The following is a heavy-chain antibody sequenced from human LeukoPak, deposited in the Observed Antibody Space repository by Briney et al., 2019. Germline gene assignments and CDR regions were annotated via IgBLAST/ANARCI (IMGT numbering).Heavy chain of an antibody. Sequence: SETLSLTCTVSGGSISSSSYYWGWIRQPPGKGLEWIGSIYYSGSTYYNPSLKSRVTISVDTSKNQFSLKLSSVTAADTAVYYCARDLWELPNGGFDYWGQGILVIVSS. CDR3: ARDLWELPNGGFDY. D-gene: IGHD1-26*01. J-gene: IGHJ4*02. CDR1: GGSISSSSYY. CDR2: IYYSGST. V-gene: IGHV4-39*07.